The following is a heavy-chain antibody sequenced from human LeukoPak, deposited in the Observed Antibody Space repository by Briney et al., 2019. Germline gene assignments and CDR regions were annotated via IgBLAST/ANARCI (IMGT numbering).Heavy chain of an antibody. CDR3: ARQFVPYDFWSGYSPNYYYYGMDV. J-gene: IGHJ6*02. D-gene: IGHD3-3*01. CDR1: GGSFSGYY. V-gene: IGHV4-34*01. Sequence: SETLSLTCAVYGGSFSGYYWSWIRQPPGNGLEWIGEINHSGSTNYNPSLKSRITISVDTSKNQFSLKLSSVTAADTAVYYCARQFVPYDFWSGYSPNYYYYGMDVWGQGTTVTVSS. CDR2: INHSGST.